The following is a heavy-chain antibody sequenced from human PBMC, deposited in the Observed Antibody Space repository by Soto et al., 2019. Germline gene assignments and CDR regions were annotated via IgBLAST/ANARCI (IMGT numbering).Heavy chain of an antibody. D-gene: IGHD3-3*01. Sequence: PSETLSLTCTVSGGSIRTSGYSWGWIRRPPGKRMEWVSAISGSGGSTYYEDSVKGRFTISRDNSKNKLYLQMNSLRAEDTAVYYCSKYKGTYDFWSGSEPPFDYWGQGTLVTVSS. CDR2: ISGSGGST. CDR3: SKYKGTYDFWSGSEPPFDY. V-gene: IGHV3-23*01. CDR1: GGSIRTSGYS. J-gene: IGHJ4*02.